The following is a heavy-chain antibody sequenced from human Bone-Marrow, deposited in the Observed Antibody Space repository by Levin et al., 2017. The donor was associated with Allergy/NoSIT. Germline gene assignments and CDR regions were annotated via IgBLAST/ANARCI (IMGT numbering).Heavy chain of an antibody. CDR3: ATAVRGIPFDY. J-gene: IGHJ4*02. CDR2: IKNDGSET. D-gene: IGHD2-21*01. V-gene: IGHV3-7*01. CDR1: GFTFNNYW. Sequence: AGGSLRLSCAAFGFTFNNYWMRWVRQTPGKGLESVANIKNDGSETYSVDSVKGRFTISRDNAKNSLHLQMNSLRAEDTAVYYCATAVRGIPFDYWGQGTLVTVSS.